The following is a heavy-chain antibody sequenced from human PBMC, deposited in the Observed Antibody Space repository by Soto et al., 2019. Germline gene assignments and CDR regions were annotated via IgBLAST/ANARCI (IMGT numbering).Heavy chain of an antibody. J-gene: IGHJ6*02. CDR3: ARDPLTLLAMRGYYYYGMDV. Sequence: AGGSLRLSCAASGFTSSSYSMNWVRQAPGKGLEWVSSISSSSSYIYYADSVKGRFTISRDNAKNSLYLQMNSLRAEDTAVYYCARDPLTLLAMRGYYYYGMDVWGQGTTVTVS. V-gene: IGHV3-21*01. CDR2: ISSSSSYI. D-gene: IGHD2-2*01. CDR1: GFTSSSYS.